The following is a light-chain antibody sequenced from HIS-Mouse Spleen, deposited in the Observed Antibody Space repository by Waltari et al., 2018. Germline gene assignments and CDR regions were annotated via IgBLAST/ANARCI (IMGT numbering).Light chain of an antibody. V-gene: IGLV2-11*01. Sequence: QSALTQPRSVSGSPGQSVTISCTGTSSDVGGYNYVSWYQQHPGKAPKLMIYDVSKRPFAVPDRFSGSKYGNTATLTMSGRQAEEEADYCCCSYAGSYTGVFGTGTKVTVL. CDR2: DVS. J-gene: IGLJ1*01. CDR1: SSDVGGYNY. CDR3: CSYAGSYTGV.